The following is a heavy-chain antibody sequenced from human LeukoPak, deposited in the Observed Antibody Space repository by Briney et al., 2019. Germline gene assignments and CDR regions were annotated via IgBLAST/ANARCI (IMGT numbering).Heavy chain of an antibody. D-gene: IGHD3-10*01. V-gene: IGHV3-30-3*01. J-gene: IGHJ6*02. Sequence: GGSLRLSCAASGFTFSSYAMHWVRQAPGKGLEWVAVISYDGSNKYYADSVKGRFTISRDNSKNTLYLQMNSLRAEDTAIYYCARMNYYRDYYYGMDIWGQGTTVTVSS. CDR2: ISYDGSNK. CDR3: ARMNYYRDYYYGMDI. CDR1: GFTFSSYA.